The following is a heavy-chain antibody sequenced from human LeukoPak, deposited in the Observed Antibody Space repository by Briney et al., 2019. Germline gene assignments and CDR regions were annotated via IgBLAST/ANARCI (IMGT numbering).Heavy chain of an antibody. Sequence: PGGSLRLSCAASGFTFSNFDMRWVRQAPGKGLEWVAVMSYDGSDKYYADSVKGRFTVSRDNSKNTLYLQMNSLRPEDTAVYYCAARKGAALDYWGQGTLVTVSS. D-gene: IGHD1-14*01. J-gene: IGHJ4*02. CDR2: MSYDGSDK. CDR3: AARKGAALDY. CDR1: GFTFSNFD. V-gene: IGHV3-30*03.